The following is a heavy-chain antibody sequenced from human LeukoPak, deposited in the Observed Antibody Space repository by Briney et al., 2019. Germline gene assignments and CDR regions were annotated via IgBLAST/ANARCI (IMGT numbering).Heavy chain of an antibody. D-gene: IGHD2-21*01. J-gene: IGHJ4*02. CDR3: AKRGVVIRVILVGFHKEAYYFDS. Sequence: GGSLRLSCAVSGITLSNYAMSWVRQAPGKGLEWVAGLGGSGGGTNYADSVRGRFIISRDNSKNILYLQMDSLTAEDTAVYFCAKRGVVIRVILVGFHKEAYYFDSWGQGALVTVSS. CDR2: LGGSGGGT. V-gene: IGHV3-23*01. CDR1: GITLSNYA.